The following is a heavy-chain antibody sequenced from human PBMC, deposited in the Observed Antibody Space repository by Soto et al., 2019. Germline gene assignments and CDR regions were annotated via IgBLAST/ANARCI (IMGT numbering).Heavy chain of an antibody. V-gene: IGHV5-51*01. CDR2: IYPGDSDT. CDR3: AASIFYYGMDV. J-gene: IGHJ6*02. Sequence: GESLKISCKGFGYTFTNYWIGWVRQMPGKGSEWMGIIYPGDSDTKYNPSFQGQVTISADKSITTTYLQWSSLKASDTAIYYCAASIFYYGMDVCGQGTKVTVSS. CDR1: GYTFTNYW.